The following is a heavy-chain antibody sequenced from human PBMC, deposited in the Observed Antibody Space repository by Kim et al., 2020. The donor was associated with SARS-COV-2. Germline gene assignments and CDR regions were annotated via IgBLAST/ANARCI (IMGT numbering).Heavy chain of an antibody. V-gene: IGHV1-69*01. Sequence: KFQGRVTITADESTSTAYMELSSLRSEDTAVYYCARVLGNYYGSGSFIDYWGQGTLVTVSS. CDR3: ARVLGNYYGSGSFIDY. J-gene: IGHJ4*02. D-gene: IGHD3-10*01.